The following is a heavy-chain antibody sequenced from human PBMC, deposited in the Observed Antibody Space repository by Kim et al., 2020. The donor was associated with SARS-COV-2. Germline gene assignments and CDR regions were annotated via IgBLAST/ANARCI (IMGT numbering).Heavy chain of an antibody. Sequence: SETLSLTCTVSGGSISSGGYYWSWIRQHPGKGLEWIGYIYYSGSTYYNPSLKSRVTISVDTSKNQFSLKLSSVTAADTAVYYCAGAVVYYGSGSYYNYYYGMDVWGQGTTVTVSS. CDR3: AGAVVYYGSGSYYNYYYGMDV. CDR1: GGSISSGGYY. CDR2: IYYSGST. D-gene: IGHD3-10*01. V-gene: IGHV4-31*03. J-gene: IGHJ6*02.